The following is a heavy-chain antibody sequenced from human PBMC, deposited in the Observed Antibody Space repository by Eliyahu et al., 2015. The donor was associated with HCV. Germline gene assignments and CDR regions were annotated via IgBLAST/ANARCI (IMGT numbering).Heavy chain of an antibody. CDR2: IIPILGIA. V-gene: IGHV1-69*08. CDR3: ARDEWDGYNSVRYFDY. CDR1: GGTFSSYT. Sequence: QVQLVQSGAEVKKPGSSVKVSCKASGGTFSSYTISWVRQAPGQGLEWMGRIIPILGIANYAQKFQGRVTITADKSTSTAYMELSSLRSEDTAVYYCARDEWDGYNSVRYFDYWGQGTLVTVSS. J-gene: IGHJ4*02. D-gene: IGHD5-24*01.